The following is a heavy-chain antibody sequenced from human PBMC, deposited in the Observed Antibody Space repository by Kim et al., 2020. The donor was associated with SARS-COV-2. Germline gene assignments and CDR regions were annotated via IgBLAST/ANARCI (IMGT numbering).Heavy chain of an antibody. Sequence: GGSLRLSCAASGFTVSSNYMSWVRQAPGKGLEWVSIIYSGGGTYYADSVKGRFTISRDNSKNTLYLQMNSLRAEDTAVYHCARSIVVAGALDYFDYWGQG. J-gene: IGHJ4*02. CDR1: GFTVSSNY. CDR3: ARSIVVAGALDYFDY. CDR2: IYSGGGT. V-gene: IGHV3-66*01. D-gene: IGHD6-19*01.